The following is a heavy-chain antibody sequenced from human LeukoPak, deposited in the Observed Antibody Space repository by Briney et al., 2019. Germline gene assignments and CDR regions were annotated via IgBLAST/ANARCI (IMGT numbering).Heavy chain of an antibody. CDR2: ISSSGSTI. D-gene: IGHD2-2*01. CDR1: GFTFSSYE. J-gene: IGHJ4*02. CDR3: ARFAYCSSTSCLDY. Sequence: GGSLRLSCAASGFTFSSYEMNWVRQAPGKGLERVSYISSSGSTIYYADSVKGRFTISRDNAKNSLYLQMNSLRAEDTAVYYCARFAYCSSTSCLDYWGQGTLVTVSS. V-gene: IGHV3-48*03.